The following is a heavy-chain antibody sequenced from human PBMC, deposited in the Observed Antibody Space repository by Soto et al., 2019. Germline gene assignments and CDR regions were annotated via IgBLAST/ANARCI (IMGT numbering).Heavy chain of an antibody. CDR2: ISGSGGST. D-gene: IGHD6-19*01. Sequence: EVQLLESGGGLVQPGGSLRLSCAASGFTFSSYAMSWVRQAPGKGLEWVSAISGSGGSTYYADSVKGRFTISRDNSKNTLYLQMNGLRAEDTAVYYCAKAPKQWLSLYYFDYWGQGTLVTVSS. CDR1: GFTFSSYA. CDR3: AKAPKQWLSLYYFDY. V-gene: IGHV3-23*01. J-gene: IGHJ4*02.